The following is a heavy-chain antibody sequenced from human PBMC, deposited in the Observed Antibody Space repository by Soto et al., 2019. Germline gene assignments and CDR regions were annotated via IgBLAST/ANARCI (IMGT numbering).Heavy chain of an antibody. D-gene: IGHD6-19*01. CDR2: ISYDGTKK. V-gene: IGHV3-30*18. CDR1: GFTFSSYA. Sequence: PGGSLRLSXTASGFTFSSYAMHWVRQAPGKGLEWVAVISYDGTKKYYGDSVRGRFTISRDNSNNTLSVQMNSLRGDDSAVYYCLKDSRGSGWRSAEYFQHWGQGTRVTVSS. CDR3: LKDSRGSGWRSAEYFQH. J-gene: IGHJ1*01.